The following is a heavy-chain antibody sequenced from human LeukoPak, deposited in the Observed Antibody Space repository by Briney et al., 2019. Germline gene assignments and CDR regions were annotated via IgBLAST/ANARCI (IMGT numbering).Heavy chain of an antibody. CDR2: IYYSGST. CDR1: GGSVSSGSYY. CDR3: ASDLYNWNDVGWFDP. D-gene: IGHD1-20*01. V-gene: IGHV4-61*01. J-gene: IGHJ5*02. Sequence: SETLSLTCTVSGGSVSSGSYYWSWIRQPPGKGLEWIGYIYYSGSTNYNPSLKSRVTISVDTSKNQFSLKLSSVTAADTAVYYCASDLYNWNDVGWFDPWGQGTLVTVSS.